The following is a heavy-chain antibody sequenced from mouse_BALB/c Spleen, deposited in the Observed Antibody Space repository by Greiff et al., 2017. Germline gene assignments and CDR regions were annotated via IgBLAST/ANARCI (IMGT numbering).Heavy chain of an antibody. CDR2: IRNKANGYTT. CDR3: ARDRYSLAY. Sequence: EVQRVESGGGLVQPGGSLRLSCATSGFTFTDYYMSWVRQPPGKALEWLGFIRNKANGYTTEYSASVKGRFTISRDNSQSILYLQMNTLRAEDSATYYCARDRYSLAYWGQGTLVTVSA. V-gene: IGHV7-3*02. D-gene: IGHD2-12*01. J-gene: IGHJ3*01. CDR1: GFTFTDYY.